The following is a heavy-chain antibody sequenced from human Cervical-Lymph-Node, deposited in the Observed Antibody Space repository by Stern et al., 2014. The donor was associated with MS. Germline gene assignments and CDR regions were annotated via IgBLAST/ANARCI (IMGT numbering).Heavy chain of an antibody. J-gene: IGHJ3*02. D-gene: IGHD6-19*01. CDR2: INPNSGGT. CDR3: ARGRRSSGWSPPDAFDI. Sequence: QVQLVQSGAEVKKPGASVKVSCEASGYTFTDYYMHWVRQAPGQGLEWTGWINPNSGGTNYAQKFQGWVTMTRDTSLSTAYMDLSRLRSDDTAVYYCARGRRSSGWSPPDAFDIWGQGTMVTVSS. V-gene: IGHV1-2*04. CDR1: GYTFTDYY.